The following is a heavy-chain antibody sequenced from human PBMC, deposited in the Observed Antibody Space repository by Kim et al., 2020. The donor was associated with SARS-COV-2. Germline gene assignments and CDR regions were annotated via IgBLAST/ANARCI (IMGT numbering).Heavy chain of an antibody. V-gene: IGHV1-3*01. D-gene: IGHD3-10*01. CDR3: AREYGSGSYLFY. Sequence: YSQKFQGRVTITRDTSARTLYMELSSLRSEDTAVYYCAREYGSGSYLFYWGQGTLVTVSS. J-gene: IGHJ4*02.